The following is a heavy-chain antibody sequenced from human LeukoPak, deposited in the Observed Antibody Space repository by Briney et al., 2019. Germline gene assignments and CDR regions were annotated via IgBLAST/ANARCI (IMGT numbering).Heavy chain of an antibody. CDR1: GGTFSSYA. Sequence: ASVKVSCKASGGTFSSYAISWVRQAPGQGLEWMGGIIPIFGTANYAQKFQGRVTITADESTSTAYMELSSLRSEDTAVYYCARVGLSGTTEVDAFDIWGQGTMVTVSS. V-gene: IGHV1-69*13. J-gene: IGHJ3*02. D-gene: IGHD1-7*01. CDR2: IIPIFGTA. CDR3: ARVGLSGTTEVDAFDI.